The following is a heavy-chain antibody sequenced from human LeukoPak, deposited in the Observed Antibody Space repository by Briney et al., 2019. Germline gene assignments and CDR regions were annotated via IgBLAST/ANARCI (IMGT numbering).Heavy chain of an antibody. J-gene: IGHJ3*02. CDR3: ARERRAGYSYGRGAFDI. CDR2: INPNSGGT. CDR1: GYTFTGYY. Sequence: ASVKVSCKASGYTFTGYYMHWVRQAPGQGLEWMGWINPNSGGTNYAQKFQGRVTTTRDTSISTAYMELSRLKSDDTAVYYCARERRAGYSYGRGAFDIWGQGTMVTVSS. D-gene: IGHD5-18*01. V-gene: IGHV1-2*02.